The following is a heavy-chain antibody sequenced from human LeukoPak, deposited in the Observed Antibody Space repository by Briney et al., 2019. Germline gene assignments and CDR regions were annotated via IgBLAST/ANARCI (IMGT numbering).Heavy chain of an antibody. CDR3: ARHRGIKQLVQH. D-gene: IGHD6-13*01. CDR1: GGSFSGYY. Sequence: SETLSLTCAVYGGSFSGYYWSWIRQPPGKRLEWIGEINHSGSTNYNPSLKSRVTISVDTSKNQFSLKLSSVTAADTAVYYCARHRGIKQLVQHWGQGTLVTVSS. V-gene: IGHV4-34*01. J-gene: IGHJ1*01. CDR2: INHSGST.